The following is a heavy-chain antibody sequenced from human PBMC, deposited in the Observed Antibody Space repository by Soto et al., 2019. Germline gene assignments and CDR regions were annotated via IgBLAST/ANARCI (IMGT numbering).Heavy chain of an antibody. Sequence: QVQLVESGGGVVQPGRSLRLSCAASGFTFSSYGMHWVRQAPGKGLEWVAVIWYDGSNKYYADSVKGRFTNSRDNSKNTLYLQMNSLRAEDTAVYYCARGVYSSSWYIFDYWGQGTLVTVSS. J-gene: IGHJ4*02. CDR3: ARGVYSSSWYIFDY. CDR2: IWYDGSNK. V-gene: IGHV3-33*01. CDR1: GFTFSSYG. D-gene: IGHD6-13*01.